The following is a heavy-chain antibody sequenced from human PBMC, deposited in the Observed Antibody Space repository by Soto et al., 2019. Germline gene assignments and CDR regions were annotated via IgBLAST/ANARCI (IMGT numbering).Heavy chain of an antibody. J-gene: IGHJ3*02. D-gene: IGHD4-17*01. CDR2: INAGNGNT. V-gene: IGHV1-3*01. CDR3: ACGDYGDHDDASDI. CDR1: GYTFTSYA. Sequence: ASVKVSCKASGYTFTSYAIHWVRQAPGQRREWMGWINAGNGNTKYSQKFQGRVTITRDTSASTAYMELSSLRSEDTAVYYCACGDYGDHDDASDIWGQGTMVTVSS.